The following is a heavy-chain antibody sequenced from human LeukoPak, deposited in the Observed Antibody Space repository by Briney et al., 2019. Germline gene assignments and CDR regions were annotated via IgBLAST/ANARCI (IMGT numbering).Heavy chain of an antibody. CDR3: AKDSPGYCSSTSCYTPAPFDY. CDR2: ISGSGGST. V-gene: IGHV3-23*01. J-gene: IGHJ4*02. D-gene: IGHD2-2*02. CDR1: GFTFSSYA. Sequence: QPGGSLRLSCAASGFTFSSYAMSWVRQAPGKGLEWVSAISGSGGSTYYADSVKGRFTISRDNSKNTLYLQMNSLRAEDTAVYYCAKDSPGYCSSTSCYTPAPFDYWGQGTLVTVSS.